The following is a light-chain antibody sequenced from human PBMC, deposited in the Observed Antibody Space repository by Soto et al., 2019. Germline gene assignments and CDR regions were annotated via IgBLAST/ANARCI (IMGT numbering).Light chain of an antibody. CDR3: QQYTSYPWT. J-gene: IGKJ1*01. V-gene: IGKV1-5*03. Sequence: DIQMTQSPSTLSASVGDRVTITCRASQNIDRWLAWYQQKPGKAPNLLLYGASNLESGVPSRFSGSGSGTEFALTISILRPDDFATYYCQQYTSYPWTFGQGTKVEIK. CDR2: GAS. CDR1: QNIDRW.